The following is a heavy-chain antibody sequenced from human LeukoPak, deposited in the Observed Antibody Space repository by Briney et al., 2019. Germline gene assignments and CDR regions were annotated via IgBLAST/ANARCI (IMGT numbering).Heavy chain of an antibody. CDR3: SRDGSGSSWSAFDI. CDR2: IRKKANSYTT. D-gene: IGHD6-13*01. J-gene: IGHJ3*02. Sequence: GGSLRLSCAASGFTFSDHLMDWVRQAPGKGLEWVGRIRKKANSYTTEYAASVKGRFTISRDDSKNSLYLQMNSLKTEDTAVSYCSRDGSGSSWSAFDIWGQGTRVTVSS. V-gene: IGHV3-72*01. CDR1: GFTFSDHL.